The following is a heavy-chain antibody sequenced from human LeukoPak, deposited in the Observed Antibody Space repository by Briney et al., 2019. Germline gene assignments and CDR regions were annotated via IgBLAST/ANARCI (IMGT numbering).Heavy chain of an antibody. J-gene: IGHJ3*02. D-gene: IGHD3-22*01. Sequence: SETLSLTCTVSGGSISSSSYYWGWIRQPPGKGLEWIVSIYYSGSTYYNPSLKSRVTISVDTSKNQFSLKLSSVTAADTAVYYCASYGSSGYKGAFDIWGQGTMVTVSS. CDR3: ASYGSSGYKGAFDI. CDR1: GGSISSSSYY. V-gene: IGHV4-39*01. CDR2: IYYSGST.